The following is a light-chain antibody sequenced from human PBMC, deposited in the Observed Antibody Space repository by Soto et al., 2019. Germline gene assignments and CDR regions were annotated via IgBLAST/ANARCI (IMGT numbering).Light chain of an antibody. CDR1: QSFRGL. Sequence: EVVLTQSPVILSLSPGERATLSCRASQSFRGLLAWYQQKPGQAPRLLIYDAYNRATGIPPRFSGSGSGTDFTLTISRLEPEDSAVYYCQQRHMWPITFGQGTRLEIK. CDR2: DAY. J-gene: IGKJ5*01. V-gene: IGKV3-11*01. CDR3: QQRHMWPIT.